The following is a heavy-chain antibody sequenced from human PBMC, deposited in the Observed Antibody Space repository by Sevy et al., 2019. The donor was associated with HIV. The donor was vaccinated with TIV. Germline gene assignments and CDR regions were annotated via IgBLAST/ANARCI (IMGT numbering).Heavy chain of an antibody. CDR2: ISGSGGST. V-gene: IGHV3-23*01. D-gene: IGHD3-22*01. CDR1: GFTFSSYA. CDR3: ALGYYDSSGYSPYYYYYGMDV. Sequence: GGSLRLSCAASGFTFSSYAMSWVRQAPGKGLEWVSAISGSGGSTYYADSVKGRFTISRDNSKNTLYLQMNSVRAEDTAVYYCALGYYDSSGYSPYYYYYGMDVWGQGTTVTVSS. J-gene: IGHJ6*02.